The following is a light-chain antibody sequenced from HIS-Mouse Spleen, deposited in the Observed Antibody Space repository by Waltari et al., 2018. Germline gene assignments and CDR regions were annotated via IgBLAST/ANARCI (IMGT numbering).Light chain of an antibody. CDR1: ALPKKY. J-gene: IGLJ2*01. CDR3: YSTDSSGNHRV. CDR2: EDS. Sequence: SYELTQPPSVSLSPGQTARLTCSGDALPKKYAYWYQQKSGQAPVLVIYEDSKRPPGIPERFSGSSSGTMATLTISGAQVEDEADYYCYSTDSSGNHRVFGGGTKLTVL. V-gene: IGLV3-10*01.